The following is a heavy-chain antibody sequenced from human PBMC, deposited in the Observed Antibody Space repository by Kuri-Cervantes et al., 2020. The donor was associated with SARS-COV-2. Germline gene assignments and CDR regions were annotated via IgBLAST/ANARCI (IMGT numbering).Heavy chain of an antibody. D-gene: IGHD3-22*01. J-gene: IGHJ3*02. CDR3: ARDQRPTFYYDSSEGAFDI. CDR2: ISSSGSTI. CDR1: GFTFSDYY. Sequence: LSLTCAASGFTFSDYYMSWIRQAPGKGLEWVSYISSSGSTIYYADSVKGRFTISRDNAKNSLYLQMNSLRAEDTAVYYCARDQRPTFYYDSSEGAFDIWGQGTMVTVSS. V-gene: IGHV3-11*04.